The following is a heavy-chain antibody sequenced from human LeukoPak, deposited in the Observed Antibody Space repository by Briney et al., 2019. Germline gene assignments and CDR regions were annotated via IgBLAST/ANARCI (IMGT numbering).Heavy chain of an antibody. CDR3: ARDPKGGNSEFDY. CDR2: INHNGNVN. CDR1: GFTFSSYW. J-gene: IGHJ4*02. D-gene: IGHD4-23*01. V-gene: IGHV3-7*01. Sequence: GGSLRLSCAASGFTFSSYWMNWARQAPGKGLEWVASINHNGNVNYYADSVKGRFTISRDNSKNTLYLQMNSLRAEDTAVYYCARDPKGGNSEFDYWGQGTLVTVSS.